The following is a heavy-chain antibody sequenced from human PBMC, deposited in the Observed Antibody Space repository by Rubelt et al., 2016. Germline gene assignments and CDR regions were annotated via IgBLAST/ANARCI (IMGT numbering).Heavy chain of an antibody. D-gene: IGHD3-10*01. J-gene: IGHJ4*02. CDR1: RGSSSGYY. CDR2: INPSGSS. CDR3: ARGYGSGSYWNY. V-gene: IGHV4-34*01. Sequence: QVQLQQWGAGLLKPSETLSLTCAVYRGSSSGYYWSWIRQPPGKGLEWIGEINPSGSSNYNPALRSRVNISGDKSKGQFSLRRSTVTAADTAVYYCARGYGSGSYWNYWGQGTLVSVSS.